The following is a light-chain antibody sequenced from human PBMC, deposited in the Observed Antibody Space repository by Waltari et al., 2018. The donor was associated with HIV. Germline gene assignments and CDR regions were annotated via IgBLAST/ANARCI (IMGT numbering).Light chain of an antibody. V-gene: IGKV3-20*01. Sequence: EIVLTQSPDTLSLSPGERATLSCRASQSVDNNYLAWYQQRPGQAPRLLIYGASSRATGIPDRFSGGGSGTDFTLTISRLEPEDFAVYYCQQDDNSLTWTFGQGTKVEIK. CDR2: GAS. CDR1: QSVDNNY. J-gene: IGKJ1*01. CDR3: QQDDNSLTWT.